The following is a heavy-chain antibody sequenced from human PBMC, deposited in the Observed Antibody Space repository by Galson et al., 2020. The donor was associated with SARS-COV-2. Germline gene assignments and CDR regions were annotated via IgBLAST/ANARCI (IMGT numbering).Heavy chain of an antibody. J-gene: IGHJ4*02. CDR2: INHSGST. CDR3: ARGRWLRYYFDY. Sequence: SETLSLTCAVYGGSFSGYYWSWIRQPPGKGLEWIGEINHSGSTNYNPSLKSRVTISVDTSKNQFSLKLSSVTAADTAVYYCARGRWLRYYFDYWGQGTLVTVSS. D-gene: IGHD6-19*01. V-gene: IGHV4-34*01. CDR1: GGSFSGYY.